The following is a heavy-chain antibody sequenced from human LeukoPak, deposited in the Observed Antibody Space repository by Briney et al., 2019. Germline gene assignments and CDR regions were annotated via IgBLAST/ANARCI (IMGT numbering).Heavy chain of an antibody. D-gene: IGHD3-10*01. V-gene: IGHV1-2*02. CDR2: INPNSGGT. CDR1: GYTFTCYY. CDR3: ARADMVRGVGLFFDRNWFDP. J-gene: IGHJ5*02. Sequence: ASVKVSCKASGYTFTCYYMHWVRQAPGQGLEWMGWINPNSGGTNYAQKFQGRVTMTRDTSIRTAYMELSRLRSDDTAVYYCARADMVRGVGLFFDRNWFDPWGQGTLVTVSS.